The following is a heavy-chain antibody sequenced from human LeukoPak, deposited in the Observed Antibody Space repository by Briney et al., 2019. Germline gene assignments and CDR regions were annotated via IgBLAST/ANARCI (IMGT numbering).Heavy chain of an antibody. V-gene: IGHV3-15*01. Sequence: PGGSLRLSCAASGVTFSNAWMSCVRQAPGKGLEWVGRIKSKTGGGTTDYAAPVEGRFTISRDDSKNTLYLQMNSLKTEDTAVYYCTTVMITFGGVIVNPYDYWGQGTLVTVSS. CDR2: IKSKTGGGTT. J-gene: IGHJ4*02. CDR3: TTVMITFGGVIVNPYDY. CDR1: GVTFSNAW. D-gene: IGHD3-16*02.